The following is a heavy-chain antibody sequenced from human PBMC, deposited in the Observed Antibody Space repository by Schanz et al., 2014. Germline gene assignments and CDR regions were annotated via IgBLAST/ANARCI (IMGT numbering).Heavy chain of an antibody. Sequence: EVQLLDSGGGLVQPGGSLRLSCAASGFTFSTYAMSWVRQAPGKGLEWVTAISGSGGSTYYADSVKGRFTISRDNSKNTLYLQMNSLRAEDTAVYYCAKDPSHGDYDYYFDYWGQGTLVTVSS. CDR2: ISGSGGST. CDR1: GFTFSTYA. V-gene: IGHV3-23*01. D-gene: IGHD3-22*01. J-gene: IGHJ4*02. CDR3: AKDPSHGDYDYYFDY.